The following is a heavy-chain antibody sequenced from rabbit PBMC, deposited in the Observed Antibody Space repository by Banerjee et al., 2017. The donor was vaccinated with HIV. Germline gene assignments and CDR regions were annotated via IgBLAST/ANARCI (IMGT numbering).Heavy chain of an antibody. CDR3: ARDPAGREDFNL. J-gene: IGHJ4*01. CDR2: IDVSSSGST. V-gene: IGHV1S45*01. Sequence: QEQLEEYGGDLVKPRASLTLTCKASGLDFSSSYWICWVRQAPGKGLEWIACIDVSSSGSTYYASWAKGRFTVSKTSSTTVTLQMTSLTAADTATYFCARDPAGREDFNLWGQGTLVTVS. CDR1: GLDFSSSYW. D-gene: IGHD4-2*01.